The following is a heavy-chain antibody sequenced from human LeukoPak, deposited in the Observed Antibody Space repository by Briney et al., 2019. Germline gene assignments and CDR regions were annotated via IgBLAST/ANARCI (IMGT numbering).Heavy chain of an antibody. Sequence: SETLSLTCTVSGGSISSYYWSWIRQPPGKGLEWIGYIYYSGSTNYNPSLKSRVTISVDTSKNQFSLKLSSVTAADTAVYYCAREVGSYGSASYSFDPWGQGTLVTVSS. J-gene: IGHJ5*02. D-gene: IGHD3-10*01. CDR1: GGSISSYY. CDR2: IYYSGST. CDR3: AREVGSYGSASYSFDP. V-gene: IGHV4-59*01.